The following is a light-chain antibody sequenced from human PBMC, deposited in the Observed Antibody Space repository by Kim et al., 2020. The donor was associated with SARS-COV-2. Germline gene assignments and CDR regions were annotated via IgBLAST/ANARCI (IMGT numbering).Light chain of an antibody. CDR1: QGIGND. CDR3: RQRSKQPPWK. V-gene: IGKV1-17*01. Sequence: DIQMTQSPSSLSASVGDRVTITCRASQGIGNDLGWYQQKPGKAPKRLIYAASSLQSGVPSRFSGSGSGTEFTLTISSLQPEDFATYYCRQRSKQPPWKFGKGTKVDI. CDR2: AAS. J-gene: IGKJ1*01.